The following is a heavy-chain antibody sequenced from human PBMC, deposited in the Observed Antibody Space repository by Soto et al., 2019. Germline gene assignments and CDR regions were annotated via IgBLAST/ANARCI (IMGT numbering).Heavy chain of an antibody. D-gene: IGHD3-3*01. CDR3: ARDRRSGYRYNWFDP. V-gene: IGHV1-69*06. CDR1: GGTFSSYA. Sequence: WASVKVSCKASGGTFSSYAISWVRQAPGQGLEWMGGIIPIFGTANYAQKFQGRVTITADKSTSTAYMELSSLRSEDTAVYYCARDRRSGYRYNWFDPWGQGTLVTVSS. J-gene: IGHJ5*02. CDR2: IIPIFGTA.